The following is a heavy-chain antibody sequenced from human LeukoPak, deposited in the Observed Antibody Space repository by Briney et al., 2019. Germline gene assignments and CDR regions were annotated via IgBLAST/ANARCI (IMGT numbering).Heavy chain of an antibody. V-gene: IGHV4-61*08. J-gene: IGHJ4*02. CDR1: GGSISSGGYY. Sequence: SETLSLTCTVSGGSISSGGYYWSWIRQHPGKGLEWIGYIYYSGSTYYNPSLKSRVTISVDTSKNQFSLKLSSVTAADTAVYYCAREVLYSYGYGDWGQGTLVTVSS. CDR3: AREVLYSYGYGD. D-gene: IGHD5-18*01. CDR2: IYYSGST.